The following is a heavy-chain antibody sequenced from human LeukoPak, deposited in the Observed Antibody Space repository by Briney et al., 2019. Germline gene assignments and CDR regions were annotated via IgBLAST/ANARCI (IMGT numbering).Heavy chain of an antibody. Sequence: PSETLSLTCTVSGGSISSGDYYWSWIRQPPGKGLEWIGYIYYSGSTYYNPSLKSRVTISVDTSKNQFSLKLSSVTAADTAVYYCARCNDKMGRAFDIWGQGTMVTVSS. CDR2: IYYSGST. D-gene: IGHD3-22*01. J-gene: IGHJ3*02. CDR1: GGSISSGDYY. V-gene: IGHV4-30-4*01. CDR3: ARCNDKMGRAFDI.